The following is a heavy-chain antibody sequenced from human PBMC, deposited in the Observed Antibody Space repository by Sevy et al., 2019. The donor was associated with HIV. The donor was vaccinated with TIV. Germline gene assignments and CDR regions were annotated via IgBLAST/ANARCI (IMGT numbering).Heavy chain of an antibody. Sequence: GGSLRLSCAASGFTFSSYWMTWVRQAPGKGLELVANINQDGSEENYVDSVKGRFTIFRDNAKNSLFLQMNSLRAEDTAVYYCARTGSYADTYYYYYAMDVWGPGTTVTVSS. CDR1: GFTFSSYW. CDR3: ARTGSYADTYYYYYAMDV. CDR2: INQDGSEE. D-gene: IGHD3-16*01. J-gene: IGHJ6*02. V-gene: IGHV3-7*01.